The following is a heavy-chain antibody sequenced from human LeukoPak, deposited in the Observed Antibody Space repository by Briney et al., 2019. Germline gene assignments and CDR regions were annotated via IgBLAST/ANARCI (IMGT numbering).Heavy chain of an antibody. Sequence: GGSLRLSCAASGFTFSDYWMHWVRQAPGKGLEWVSRINTDGSSTSYADSVKGRFTISRDNAKNTLYLQMNSLRAEDTAVYYCATSIVGAFYYYYYMDVWGKGTTVTVSS. CDR3: ATSIVGAFYYYYYMDV. CDR1: GFTFSDYW. J-gene: IGHJ6*03. V-gene: IGHV3-74*01. D-gene: IGHD1-26*01. CDR2: INTDGSST.